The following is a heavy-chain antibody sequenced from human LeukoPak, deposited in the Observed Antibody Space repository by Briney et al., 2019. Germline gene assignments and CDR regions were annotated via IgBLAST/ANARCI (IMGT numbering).Heavy chain of an antibody. J-gene: IGHJ4*02. Sequence: SETLSLTCTVSGGSISSYYWSWIRQPAGKGLEWIGYIYYSGSTNYNPSLKSRVTISVDTSKNQFSLKLSSVTAADTAVYYCARGPFPYYYDRWGQGTLVTVSS. CDR2: IYYSGST. V-gene: IGHV4-59*01. D-gene: IGHD3-22*01. CDR1: GGSISSYY. CDR3: ARGPFPYYYDR.